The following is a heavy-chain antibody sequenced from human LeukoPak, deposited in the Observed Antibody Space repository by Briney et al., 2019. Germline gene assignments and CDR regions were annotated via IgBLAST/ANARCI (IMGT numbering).Heavy chain of an antibody. V-gene: IGHV1-18*01. J-gene: IGHJ6*03. D-gene: IGHD5-12*01. CDR3: VRARGIVATGLMDV. CDR2: ISAYNGNT. Sequence: ASVKVSCKASGYTFTSYGISWVRQAPGQGLEWMGWISAYNGNTNYAQKLQGRVTMTTDTSTSTAYMELRSLRSDDTAVYYCVRARGIVATGLMDVWGKGTTVTVSS. CDR1: GYTFTSYG.